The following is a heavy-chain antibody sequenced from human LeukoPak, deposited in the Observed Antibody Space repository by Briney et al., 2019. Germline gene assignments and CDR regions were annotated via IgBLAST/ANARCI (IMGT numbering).Heavy chain of an antibody. CDR3: ARPLLKYVGATPLDY. CDR1: GVSITNSAYF. D-gene: IGHD1-26*01. CDR2: TAYSGNT. J-gene: IGHJ4*02. Sequence: SETLSLNCTVSGVSITNSAYFWAWLRQPPGKGLEWVGSTAYSGNTYHNPSLRSRITLTVDLSKNQFSLRSCSVTAADTAVYFCARPLLKYVGATPLDYWGQGTLVTVSS. V-gene: IGHV4-39*01.